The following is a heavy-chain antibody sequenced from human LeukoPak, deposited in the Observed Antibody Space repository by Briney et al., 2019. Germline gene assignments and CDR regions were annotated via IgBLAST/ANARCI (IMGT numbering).Heavy chain of an antibody. CDR2: INKSSGDI. V-gene: IGHV3-48*02. D-gene: IGHD3-22*01. CDR3: ARDPGRLDRGNYYYYGMDV. CDR1: GFTLSRYS. J-gene: IGHJ6*02. Sequence: PGGSLRLSCAASGFTLSRYSMKWVRQAPGKGREWRSYINKSSGDIYYADSVHVRFTISRDNAMNSLYLQMNSLRDEDTAVYYCARDPGRLDRGNYYYYGMDVWGQGTTVTVSS.